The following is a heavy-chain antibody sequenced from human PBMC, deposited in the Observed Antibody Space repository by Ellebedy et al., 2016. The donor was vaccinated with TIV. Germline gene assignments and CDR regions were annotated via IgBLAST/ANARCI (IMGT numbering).Heavy chain of an antibody. CDR3: ARRITGTYGDDALDI. D-gene: IGHD1-20*01. V-gene: IGHV3-53*01. CDR2: IHTGGDT. Sequence: GGSLRLSCAASGFTVSYTYMSWVRQAPGKGPEWVSVIHTGGDTYYADSVKGRFTISRDSSKNTLYLQMNSLRAEDTAVYYCARRITGTYGDDALDIWGQGTMVTVSS. CDR1: GFTVSYTY. J-gene: IGHJ3*02.